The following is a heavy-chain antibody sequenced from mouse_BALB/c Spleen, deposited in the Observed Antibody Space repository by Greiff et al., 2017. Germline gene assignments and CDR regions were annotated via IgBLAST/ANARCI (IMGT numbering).Heavy chain of an antibody. CDR3: ARGYGNYYYFDY. J-gene: IGHJ2*01. V-gene: IGHV5-6*02. CDR2: ISSGGSYT. CDR1: GFTFSSYG. Sequence: DVKLVESGGDLVKPGGSLKLSCAASGFTFSSYGMSWVRQTPDKRLEWVATISSGGSYTYYPDSVKGRFTISRDNAKNTLYLQMSSLKSEDTAMYYCARGYGNYYYFDYWGQGTTLTVSS. D-gene: IGHD2-10*02.